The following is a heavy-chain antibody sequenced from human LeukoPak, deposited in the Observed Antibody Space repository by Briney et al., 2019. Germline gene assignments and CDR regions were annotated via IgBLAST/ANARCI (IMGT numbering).Heavy chain of an antibody. V-gene: IGHV3-23*01. CDR1: GFVLSVYD. J-gene: IGHJ4*02. CDR2: ISRSGEKT. CDR3: ARHWV. D-gene: IGHD3-16*01. Sequence: GGSLRLSCAASGFVLSVYDMGWVRQARGKGLEWVSTISRSGEKTYYADSVKGRFTISRDNSKNTVYLQMNNLRVDDAAVYYCARHWVWGQGTLVTVSS.